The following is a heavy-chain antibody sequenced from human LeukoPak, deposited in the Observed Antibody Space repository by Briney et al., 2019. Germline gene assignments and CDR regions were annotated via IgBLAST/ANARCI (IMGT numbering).Heavy chain of an antibody. V-gene: IGHV3-13*01. D-gene: IGHD3-22*01. J-gene: IGHJ6*02. Sequence: GGSLRLSCAASGFTFSSYDMHWVRQATGKGLEWVSAIGTAGDTYYPGSVKGRFTISRENAKSSLYLQMNSLRAGDTAVYYCARGPRYGSSDYPNYGMDVWGQGTTVTVSS. CDR1: GFTFSSYD. CDR3: ARGPRYGSSDYPNYGMDV. CDR2: IGTAGDT.